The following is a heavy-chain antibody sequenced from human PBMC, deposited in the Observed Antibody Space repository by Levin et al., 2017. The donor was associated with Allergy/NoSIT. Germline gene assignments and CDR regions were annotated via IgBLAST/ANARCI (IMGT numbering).Heavy chain of an antibody. V-gene: IGHV3-33*01. D-gene: IGHD2-8*01. CDR2: IWPDGSNE. CDR1: GFTFSNFG. CDR3: VRDRRQLVYSFDY. Sequence: GGSLRLSCAASGFTFSNFGMHWVRQAPGKGLEWVAVIWPDGSNENYADSVKGRFTISRDNSKNTLYLQMNTLRVEDTAVYYCVRDRRQLVYSFDYWGQGTLVTVSS. J-gene: IGHJ4*02.